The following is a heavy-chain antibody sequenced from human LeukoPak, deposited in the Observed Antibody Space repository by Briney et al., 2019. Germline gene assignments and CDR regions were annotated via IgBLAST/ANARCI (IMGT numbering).Heavy chain of an antibody. J-gene: IGHJ4*02. CDR3: AKGPRYSSSWYLAEEEDFDY. V-gene: IGHV3-30*02. CDR1: GFTFSSYG. D-gene: IGHD6-13*01. CDR2: IRYDGSNK. Sequence: VQPGGSLRLSCAASGFTFSSYGMHWVRPAPGKGLEWVAFIRYDGSNKYNADSVKGRFTISRDNSKNTLYLQMNSLRAEDTAVYYCAKGPRYSSSWYLAEEEDFDYWGQGTLVTVSS.